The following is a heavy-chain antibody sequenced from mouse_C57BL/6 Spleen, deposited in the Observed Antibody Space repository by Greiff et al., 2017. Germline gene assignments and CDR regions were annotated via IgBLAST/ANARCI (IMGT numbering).Heavy chain of an antibody. Sequence: EVQLVESGGDLVKPGGSLKLSCAASGFTFSSYGMSWVRQTPDKRLEWVATISSGGSYTYYPDSVKGRFTISRDNAKNTLYLQMSSLKSEDTAMYYCARRDYGYDGYAMDYWGQGTSVTVSS. V-gene: IGHV5-6*01. CDR3: ARRDYGYDGYAMDY. D-gene: IGHD2-2*01. CDR2: ISSGGSYT. CDR1: GFTFSSYG. J-gene: IGHJ4*01.